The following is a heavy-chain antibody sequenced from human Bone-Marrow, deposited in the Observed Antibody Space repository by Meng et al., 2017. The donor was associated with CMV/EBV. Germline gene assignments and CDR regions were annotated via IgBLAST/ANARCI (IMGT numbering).Heavy chain of an antibody. Sequence: GGSLRLSCAASGFTFSSYAMSWVRQAPGKGLEWVSAISGSGGSTYYADSVKGRFTISRDNSKNSLYLQMNRLRAEDTAVYYCSTDLGDVLRFLEWFSVLDYWGQGTLVTVSS. CDR3: STDLGDVLRFLEWFSVLDY. V-gene: IGHV3-23*01. CDR1: GFTFSSYA. J-gene: IGHJ4*02. D-gene: IGHD3-3*01. CDR2: ISGSGGST.